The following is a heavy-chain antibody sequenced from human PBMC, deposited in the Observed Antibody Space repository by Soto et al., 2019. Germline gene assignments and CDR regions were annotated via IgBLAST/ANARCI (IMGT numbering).Heavy chain of an antibody. Sequence: GGSLGLSCAASGFSFSDAWVSWVRQAPGKGLEWVSAISGSGGSTYYADSVKGRFTISRDNSKNTLYLQMNSLRAEDTAVYYCAKGKSLDSSGYYYYWGQGTLVTVSS. D-gene: IGHD3-22*01. V-gene: IGHV3-23*01. J-gene: IGHJ4*02. CDR2: ISGSGGST. CDR3: AKGKSLDSSGYYYY. CDR1: GFSFSDAW.